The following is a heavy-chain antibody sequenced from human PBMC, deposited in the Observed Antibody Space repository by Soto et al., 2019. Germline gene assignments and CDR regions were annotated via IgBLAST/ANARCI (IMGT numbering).Heavy chain of an antibody. Sequence: EVQLLESGGGLVQPGGSLRISCAASGFTFSSYAMSWVRQAPGKVLECLSTISGSGGSAYYADSVKGRFTITRDNSKNTLHLQMNSLRAEDTAVYYCAKASDYDDILTGLHWGQGTLVTVSA. CDR3: AKASDYDDILTGLH. J-gene: IGHJ4*02. CDR2: ISGSGGSA. V-gene: IGHV3-23*01. CDR1: GFTFSSYA. D-gene: IGHD3-9*01.